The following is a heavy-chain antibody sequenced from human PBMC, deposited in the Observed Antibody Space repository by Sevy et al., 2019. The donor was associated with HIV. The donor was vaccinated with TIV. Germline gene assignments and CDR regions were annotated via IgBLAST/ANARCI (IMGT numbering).Heavy chain of an antibody. D-gene: IGHD6-13*01. V-gene: IGHV3-74*01. CDR1: GFTFSSYW. Sequence: GGSLRLSCAASGFTFSSYWMHWVRQAPGKGLVWVSRVNSDGSSTSYADSVKGRFTISRDNAKNTLYLQMNSLRAEDTAVYYCERGAAAGTFDYWGQRTLVTVSS. CDR3: ERGAAAGTFDY. CDR2: VNSDGSST. J-gene: IGHJ4*02.